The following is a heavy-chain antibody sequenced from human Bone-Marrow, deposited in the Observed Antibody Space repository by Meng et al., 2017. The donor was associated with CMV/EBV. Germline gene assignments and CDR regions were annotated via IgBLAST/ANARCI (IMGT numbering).Heavy chain of an antibody. V-gene: IGHV3-74*01. CDR1: GFTLSNYW. D-gene: IGHD3-22*01. CDR3: ARGDDYYDSSGLDC. CDR2: TNSDGSST. J-gene: IGHJ4*02. Sequence: GESLKISCAASGFTLSNYWMHWVRQAPGKGLVWVSRTNSDGSSTSYAASVKGRFTISRDNAKNTLYLQMNSLRAEDTAVYYCARGDDYYDSSGLDCWGQGTRVTGYS.